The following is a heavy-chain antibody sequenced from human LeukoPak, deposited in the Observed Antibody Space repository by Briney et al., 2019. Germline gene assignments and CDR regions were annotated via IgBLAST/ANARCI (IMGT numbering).Heavy chain of an antibody. Sequence: SETLSLTCTVSSDSISSSSYYWGWIRQPPGEGLEWIGSIYYSGSTYYNPSLKSRVTISVDTSKNQFSLKLSSVTAADTAVYYCARTTIFGVIDAFDIWGQGTMVTVSS. CDR1: SDSISSSSYY. CDR2: IYYSGST. V-gene: IGHV4-39*01. J-gene: IGHJ3*02. D-gene: IGHD3-3*01. CDR3: ARTTIFGVIDAFDI.